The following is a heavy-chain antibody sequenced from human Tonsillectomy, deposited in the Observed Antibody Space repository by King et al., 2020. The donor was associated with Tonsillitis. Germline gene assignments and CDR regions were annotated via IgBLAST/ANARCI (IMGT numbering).Heavy chain of an antibody. J-gene: IGHJ4*02. Sequence: VQLVESGGGLVQPGGSLRLSCAASGFTFSSYWMSWVRQAPGKGLEWVANIKQDGSEKYYVDSVKGRFTISRDNAKNSLYLQMNSLRAEDTAVYYCAGDCYGSGRPFDYRGQGTLVALSP. D-gene: IGHD3-10*01. V-gene: IGHV3-7*01. CDR3: AGDCYGSGRPFDY. CDR1: GFTFSSYW. CDR2: IKQDGSEK.